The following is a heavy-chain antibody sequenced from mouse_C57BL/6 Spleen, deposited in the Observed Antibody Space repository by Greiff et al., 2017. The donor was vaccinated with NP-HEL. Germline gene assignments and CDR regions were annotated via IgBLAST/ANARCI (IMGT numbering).Heavy chain of an antibody. CDR3: TRLLRPKDY. CDR1: GYTFTDYE. V-gene: IGHV1-15*01. D-gene: IGHD1-2*01. J-gene: IGHJ2*01. Sequence: QVQLKESGAELVRPGASVTLSCKASGYTFTDYEMHWVKQTPVHGLEWIGAIDPETGGTAYNQKFKGKAILTADKSSSTAYMELLSLTSEDSAVYYCTRLLRPKDYWGQGTTLTVSS. CDR2: IDPETGGT.